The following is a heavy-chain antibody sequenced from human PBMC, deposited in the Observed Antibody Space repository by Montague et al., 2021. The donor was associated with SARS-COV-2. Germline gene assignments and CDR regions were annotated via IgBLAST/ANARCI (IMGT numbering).Heavy chain of an antibody. V-gene: IGHV4-34*01. CDR3: ARSLNQQWLRFPPGAFFGY. D-gene: IGHD6-19*01. CDR2: INHSGST. Sequence: SETLSLTCAVYGGSFSGYYWSWIRQPPGKGLEWIGEINHSGSTNCNPSLKSRVTISVDTSKNQFSLKLSSVTAADTAVYYCARSLNQQWLRFPPGAFFGYWGQGTLVTVSS. CDR1: GGSFSGYY. J-gene: IGHJ4*02.